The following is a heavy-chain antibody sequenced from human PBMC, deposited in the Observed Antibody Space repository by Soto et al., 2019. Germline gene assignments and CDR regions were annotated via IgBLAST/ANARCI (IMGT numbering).Heavy chain of an antibody. CDR2: INHSGST. J-gene: IGHJ6*02. V-gene: IGHV4-34*01. D-gene: IGHD6-6*01. Sequence: SDTLSLTWSGYGGSLRCYSWSWISQRPGKGLEWIGEINHSGSTNYNPSLKSRVTISVDTSKNQFSLKLSSVTAADTAVYYCARTRSFTLGFYYDGMDVWRQGNTVTVCS. CDR1: GGSLRCYS. CDR3: ARTRSFTLGFYYDGMDV.